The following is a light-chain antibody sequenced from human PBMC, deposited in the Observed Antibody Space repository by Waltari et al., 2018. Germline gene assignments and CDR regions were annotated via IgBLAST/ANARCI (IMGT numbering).Light chain of an antibody. V-gene: IGLV2-14*03. CDR3: TSYTSSTTTPYV. Sequence: QSALTQPASVSGTPGQSITISCTGTSRDVARYSYVSWYQQHPGRAPKLLIHDVTDRASGVADRFSGSKSGNTASLTISGLQTEDEADYYCTSYTSSTTTPYVFGTGTQVTV. CDR2: DVT. CDR1: SRDVARYSY. J-gene: IGLJ1*01.